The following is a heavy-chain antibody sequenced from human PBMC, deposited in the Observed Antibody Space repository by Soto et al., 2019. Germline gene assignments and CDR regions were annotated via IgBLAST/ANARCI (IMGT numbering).Heavy chain of an antibody. J-gene: IGHJ4*02. CDR1: GGSINTYNLF. V-gene: IGHV4-39*01. Sequence: QLQLEESGPGLVGPSETLSLTCTVSGGSINTYNLFWAWVRQPPGKGLEWIASIHYGGNAYYSPSLTTRAPVSGGTSKSRVSLELRSVTAADTAVYYCARVNVTLDLWGLGTLVTVSS. CDR3: ARVNVTLDL. D-gene: IGHD2-21*02. CDR2: IHYGGNA.